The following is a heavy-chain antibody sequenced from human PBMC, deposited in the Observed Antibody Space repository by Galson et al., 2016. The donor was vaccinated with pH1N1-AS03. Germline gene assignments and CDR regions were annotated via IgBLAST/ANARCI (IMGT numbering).Heavy chain of an antibody. CDR3: ALPNSWGNAFEI. Sequence: PALVKPTPTLTLTCSLSGVSVPSRGLAVGWFRLPPGKALEWLALIYWDDAKRFSPSLRNRLTTTKDTSRNQAVLTVTNVDPLDTATYFCALPNSWGNAFEIWGPGTMVTVAS. J-gene: IGHJ3*02. D-gene: IGHD3-16*01. V-gene: IGHV2-5*02. CDR1: GVSVPSRGLA. CDR2: IYWDDAK.